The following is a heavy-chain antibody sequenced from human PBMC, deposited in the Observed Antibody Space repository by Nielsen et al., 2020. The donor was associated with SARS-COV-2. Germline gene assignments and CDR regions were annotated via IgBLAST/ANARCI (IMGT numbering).Heavy chain of an antibody. V-gene: IGHV3-64D*09. D-gene: IGHD3-3*02. CDR2: ISSNGGST. CDR1: GFTFSSYA. Sequence: GGSLRLSCSASGFTFSSYAMHWVSQAPGKGLEYVSAISSNGGSTYYADSVKGRFTISRDNSKNTLYLQMSSLRAEDTAVYSCVKLSALDPSRLGILGIFTGSDAFDIWGQGTMVTVSS. J-gene: IGHJ3*02. CDR3: VKLSALDPSRLGILGIFTGSDAFDI.